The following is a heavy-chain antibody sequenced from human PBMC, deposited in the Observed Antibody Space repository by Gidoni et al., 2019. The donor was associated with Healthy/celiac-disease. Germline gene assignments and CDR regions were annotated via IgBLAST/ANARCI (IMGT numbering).Heavy chain of an antibody. CDR3: ARGGGGYSGYGHYYYYGMDV. CDR1: GGTFSSYA. D-gene: IGHD5-12*01. J-gene: IGHJ6*02. CDR2: IIPIFGTA. Sequence: QVQLVQSGAEVKKPGASVKVACNASGGTFSSYAISWVRQAPGQGLEWMGGIIPIFGTANYAQKFQGRVTITADESTSTAYMELSSLRPEDTAVYYCARGGGGYSGYGHYYYYGMDVWGQGTTVTVSS. V-gene: IGHV1-69*01.